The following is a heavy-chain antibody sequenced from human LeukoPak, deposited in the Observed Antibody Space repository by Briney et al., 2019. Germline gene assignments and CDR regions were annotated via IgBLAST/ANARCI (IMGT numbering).Heavy chain of an antibody. D-gene: IGHD3-22*01. CDR3: ARLKTYYYDSSGYYYPTPFFDY. CDR2: INHSGST. J-gene: IGHJ4*02. V-gene: IGHV4-34*01. Sequence: SETLSLTCAVYGGSFSGYYWSWIGQPPGKRLEWMGEINHSGSTNYNPSLKSRVTISVDTSKNQISLKLSSVTAADTAVYYCARLKTYYYDSSGYYYPTPFFDYWGQGTLVTVSS. CDR1: GGSFSGYY.